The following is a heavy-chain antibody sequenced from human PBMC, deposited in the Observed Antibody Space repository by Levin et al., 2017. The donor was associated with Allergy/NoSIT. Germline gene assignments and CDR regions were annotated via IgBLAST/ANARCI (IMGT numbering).Heavy chain of an antibody. Sequence: KVSCKGSGYSFTSYWIGWVRQMPGKGLEWMGIIYPGDSDTRYSPSFQGQVTISADKSISTAYLQWSSLKASDTAMYYCARRTYSSSSGGYYYYDYGMDGWGQGTTVTVSS. J-gene: IGHJ6*02. CDR2: IYPGDSDT. D-gene: IGHD6-6*01. CDR3: ARRTYSSSSGGYYYYDYGMDG. CDR1: GYSFTSYW. V-gene: IGHV5-51*01.